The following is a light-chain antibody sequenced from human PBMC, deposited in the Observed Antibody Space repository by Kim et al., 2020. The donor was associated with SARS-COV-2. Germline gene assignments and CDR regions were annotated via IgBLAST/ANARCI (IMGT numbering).Light chain of an antibody. CDR1: SIDVGGYTY. V-gene: IGLV2-14*03. CDR3: CSYASISAYV. J-gene: IGLJ1*01. CDR2: DVN. Sequence: GQSITISCTGTSIDVGGYTYVSWYQQHPGKAPKLMIYDVNNRPSGVSNRFSGSKSGNTASLTISGLQAEDEADYYCCSYASISAYVFGTGTKVTVL.